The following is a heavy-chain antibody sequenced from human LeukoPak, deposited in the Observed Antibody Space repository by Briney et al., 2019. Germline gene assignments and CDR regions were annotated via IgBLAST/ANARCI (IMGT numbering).Heavy chain of an antibody. J-gene: IGHJ4*02. CDR2: ISHSGST. CDR3: ARNDYGDYVLDY. CDR1: GGSISSGGYS. V-gene: IGHV4-30-2*01. D-gene: IGHD4-17*01. Sequence: SETLSLTCAVSGGSISSGGYSWSWIRQPPGKGLEWIGYISHSGSTNYNPSLKSRVTMSVDTSKNQFSLKLSSVTAADTAVYYCARNDYGDYVLDYWGQGTLVTVSS.